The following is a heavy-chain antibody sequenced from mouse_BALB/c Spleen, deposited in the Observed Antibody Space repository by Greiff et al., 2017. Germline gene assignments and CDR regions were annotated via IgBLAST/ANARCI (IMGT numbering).Heavy chain of an antibody. CDR3: ARRHRYLDYAMDY. V-gene: IGHV1S135*01. CDR1: GYAFTSYN. CDR2: IDPYNGGT. Sequence: VQLKESGPELVKPGASVKVSCKASGYAFTSYNMYWVKQSHGKSLEWIGYIDPYNGGTSYNQKFKGKATLTVDKSSSTAYMHLNSLTSEDSAVYYCARRHRYLDYAMDYWGQGTSVTVSS. D-gene: IGHD2-14*01. J-gene: IGHJ4*01.